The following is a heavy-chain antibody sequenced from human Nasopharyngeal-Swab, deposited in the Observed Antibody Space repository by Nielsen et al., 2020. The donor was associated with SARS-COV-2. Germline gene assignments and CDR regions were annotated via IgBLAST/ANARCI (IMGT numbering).Heavy chain of an antibody. Sequence: ASVKASCKASGYTFTSYAMHWVRQAPGQRLEWMGWINAGNGNTKHSQKFQGRVTITRDTSASTADMELSSLGSEDTAVYYCAREAEGFGKLLSPGGPYYYYYMDVWGKGTTVTVSS. CDR1: GYTFTSYA. CDR2: INAGNGNT. D-gene: IGHD3-10*01. J-gene: IGHJ6*03. V-gene: IGHV1-3*01. CDR3: AREAEGFGKLLSPGGPYYYYYMDV.